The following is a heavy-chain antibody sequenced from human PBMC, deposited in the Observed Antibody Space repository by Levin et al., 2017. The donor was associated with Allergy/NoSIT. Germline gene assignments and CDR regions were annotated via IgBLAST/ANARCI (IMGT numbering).Heavy chain of an antibody. D-gene: IGHD4-17*01. Sequence: GGSLRLSCAASGFSFNNAWMSWVRQAPGKGLEWVGRIKSKTDGGTTDYAAPVKGRFTISREDAKNTLYLQMNSLKTEDTAVYYCTPDNPLYGDYLADIDYWGQGILVTVSS. CDR2: IKSKTDGGTT. CDR3: TPDNPLYGDYLADIDY. CDR1: GFSFNNAW. V-gene: IGHV3-15*01. J-gene: IGHJ4*02.